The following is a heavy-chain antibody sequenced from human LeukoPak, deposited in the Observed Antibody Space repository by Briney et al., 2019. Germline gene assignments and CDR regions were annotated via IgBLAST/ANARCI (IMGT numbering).Heavy chain of an antibody. V-gene: IGHV4-59*01. D-gene: IGHD3-16*02. CDR3: ARAMVAYDYVWGSYRYFDY. CDR2: IYYSGST. J-gene: IGHJ4*02. Sequence: SETRSLTCTVSGGSISSYYWSWIRQPPGKGLEWIGYIYYSGSTNYNPSLKSRVTISVDTSKNQFSLKLSSVTAADTAVYYCARAMVAYDYVWGSYRYFDYWGQGTLVTVSS. CDR1: GGSISSYY.